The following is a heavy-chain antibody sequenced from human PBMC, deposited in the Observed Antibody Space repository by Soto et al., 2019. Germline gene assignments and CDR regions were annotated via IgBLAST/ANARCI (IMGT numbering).Heavy chain of an antibody. D-gene: IGHD1-20*01. V-gene: IGHV1-3*01. J-gene: IGHJ4*02. Sequence: ASVKVSCKASGYTFTSYAIYWVRQAPGQRLEWMGWINAGNGNTKYSQKFQGRVTITRDTSASTAYMELSSLRSEDTAVYYCARGITLPTPLDYWGQGTLVTVSS. CDR2: INAGNGNT. CDR3: ARGITLPTPLDY. CDR1: GYTFTSYA.